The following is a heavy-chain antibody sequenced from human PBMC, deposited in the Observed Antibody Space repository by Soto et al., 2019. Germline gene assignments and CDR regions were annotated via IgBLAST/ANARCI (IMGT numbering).Heavy chain of an antibody. CDR1: GFTFSSYW. CDR2: IKQDGSEK. D-gene: IGHD2-2*01. Sequence: GWSLRLSCAASGFTFSSYWMSWVRQAPGKGLEWVANIKQDGSEKYYVDSVKGRFTISRDNAKNSLYLQMNSLRAEDTAVYYCATDIVVVPAAMGTDAFDIWGQGTMVTVSS. V-gene: IGHV3-7*01. CDR3: ATDIVVVPAAMGTDAFDI. J-gene: IGHJ3*02.